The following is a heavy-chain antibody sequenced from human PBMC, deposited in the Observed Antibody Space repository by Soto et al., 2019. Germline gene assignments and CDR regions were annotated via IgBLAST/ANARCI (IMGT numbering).Heavy chain of an antibody. J-gene: IGHJ4*02. D-gene: IGHD5-18*01. CDR2: IYYSGST. CDR3: ARAPGYSYGQQGYFDY. V-gene: IGHV4-59*01. Sequence: SETLSLTCTVSGGSISSYYWSWIRQPPGKGLEWIGYIYYSGSTNYNPSLKIRVTISVDTSKNQFSLKLSSVTAADTAVYYCARAPGYSYGQQGYFDYWGQGTLVTVSS. CDR1: GGSISSYY.